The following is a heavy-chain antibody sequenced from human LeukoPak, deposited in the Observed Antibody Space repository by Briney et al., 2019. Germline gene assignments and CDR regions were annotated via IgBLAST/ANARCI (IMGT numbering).Heavy chain of an antibody. Sequence: PGGSLRLSCAASGFTFNNYAMSWVRQAPGKGLEWVSAISVSGGSTYYADPVKGRFTISRDNSKNTLYLQMDSLRAEDTAVYYCAKRIAVVGPYFDYWGQGTLVTVSS. CDR2: ISVSGGST. D-gene: IGHD6-19*01. J-gene: IGHJ4*02. V-gene: IGHV3-23*01. CDR1: GFTFNNYA. CDR3: AKRIAVVGPYFDY.